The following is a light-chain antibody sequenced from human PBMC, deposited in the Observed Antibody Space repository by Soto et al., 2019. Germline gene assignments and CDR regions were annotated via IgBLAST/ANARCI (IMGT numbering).Light chain of an antibody. CDR2: DNN. Sequence: QSVLTQPPSVSAAPGQKDTISCSGSSSNIGNNYVSWYQQFPGTAPKLLIYDNNKRPSGIPDRFSGSKSGTSATLGITGLQTGDEADYYCGAWDSSLSAGVFGGGTQLTVL. CDR1: SSNIGNNY. V-gene: IGLV1-51*01. J-gene: IGLJ2*01. CDR3: GAWDSSLSAGV.